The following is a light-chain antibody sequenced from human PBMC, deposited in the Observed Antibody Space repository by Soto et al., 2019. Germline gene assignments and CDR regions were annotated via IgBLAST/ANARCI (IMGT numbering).Light chain of an antibody. CDR3: QQRGSSPIT. CDR1: QSVAGAY. Sequence: DIVMTQSPGTLSCSPGDRATLSCSPSQSVAGAYVAWYQQRPGQAPRLLISEASSRATGIPDRFSGSGSGTDFTLTIDRLEPEDFAMYYCQQRGSSPITFGQGTRLEI. V-gene: IGKV3-20*01. CDR2: EAS. J-gene: IGKJ5*01.